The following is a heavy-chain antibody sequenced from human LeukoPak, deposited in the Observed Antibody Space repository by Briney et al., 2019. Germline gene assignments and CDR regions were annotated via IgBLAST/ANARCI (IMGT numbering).Heavy chain of an antibody. V-gene: IGHV3-11*06. CDR2: IGSSSSYA. CDR1: GFTFSDYY. D-gene: IGHD6-13*01. CDR3: ARGRYSSSWYYFDY. J-gene: IGHJ4*02. Sequence: PGGSLRLSCAASGFTFSDYYMSWIRQAPGKGLEWVSYIGSSSSYANYADSVKGRFTISRDNAKNSLYLQMNSLRAEDTAVYYCARGRYSSSWYYFDYWGQGTLVTVSS.